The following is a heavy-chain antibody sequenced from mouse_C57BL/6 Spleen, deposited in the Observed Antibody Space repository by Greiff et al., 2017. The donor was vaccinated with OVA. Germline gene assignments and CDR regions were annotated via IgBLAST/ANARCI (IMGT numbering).Heavy chain of an antibody. CDR1: GYTFTSYW. D-gene: IGHD1-1*01. CDR3: ARGRSYGY. Sequence: QVQLKQPGAELVRPGSSVKLSCKASGYTFTSYWMDWVKQRPGQGLEWIGNIYPSDSETHYNQKFKDKATLTVDKSSSTAYMQLSSLTSEDSAVYYCARGRSYGYWGQGTTLTVSS. J-gene: IGHJ2*01. CDR2: IYPSDSET. V-gene: IGHV1-61*01.